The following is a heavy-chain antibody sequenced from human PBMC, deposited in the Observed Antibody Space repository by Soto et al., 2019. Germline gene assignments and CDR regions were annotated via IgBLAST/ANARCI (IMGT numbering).Heavy chain of an antibody. CDR2: VNHSGST. D-gene: IGHD2-8*01. CDR3: ARGSILMVYAMAFGFDP. CDR1: GGSFSGYC. V-gene: IGHV4-34*01. Sequence: QVQLQQWGAGLLKPSETLSLTCAVYGGSFSGYCWSWIRQPPGKGLEWIGEVNHSGSTNYNPSLKSRVTISVDTSKNQFSLKLSSVTAADKAVYYCARGSILMVYAMAFGFDPWGQGTLVTVSS. J-gene: IGHJ5*02.